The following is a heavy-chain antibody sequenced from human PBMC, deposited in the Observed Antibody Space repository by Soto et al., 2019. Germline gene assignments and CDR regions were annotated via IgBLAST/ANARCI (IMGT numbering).Heavy chain of an antibody. CDR1: GFTFSSYA. D-gene: IGHD6-13*01. CDR2: VSGSGGST. V-gene: IGHV3-23*01. Sequence: EVPLLESGGGLVQPGGSPRLSCAASGFTFSSYAMRWVRQAPGKGLEWVSAVSGSGGSTYYADSVKGRFTISRDNSKNTRELQMNSLRTEARAVYASARRGPGTYLDYCSQGTLVTVSS. J-gene: IGHJ4*02. CDR3: ARRGPGTYLDY.